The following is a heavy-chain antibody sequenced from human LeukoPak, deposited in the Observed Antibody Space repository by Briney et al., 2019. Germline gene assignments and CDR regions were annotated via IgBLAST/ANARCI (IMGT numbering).Heavy chain of an antibody. CDR1: GGTFSSYA. Sequence: ASVKVSCKASGGTFSSYAISWVRQAPGQGLEWMGRIIPILGIANYAQKFQGRVTITADKSTSTAYMELSSLRSEDTAAYYCARDERMGLRPFDYWGQGTLVTVSS. CDR3: ARDERMGLRPFDY. D-gene: IGHD2-15*01. V-gene: IGHV1-69*04. J-gene: IGHJ4*02. CDR2: IIPILGIA.